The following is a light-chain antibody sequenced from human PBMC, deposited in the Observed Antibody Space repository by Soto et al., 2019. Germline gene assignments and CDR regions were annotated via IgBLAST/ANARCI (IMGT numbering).Light chain of an antibody. V-gene: IGKV1-5*01. CDR1: QSISSW. CDR2: DAS. CDR3: QQYNNYWWT. Sequence: DIQMTQSPSTLSASVGDRVTITCRASQSISSWLAWYQQKPGKAPKLLIYDASSLESGVPSRFSGSGSGTEFNLTISSLQPDDFATYYCQQYNNYWWTFGQGTKVEIK. J-gene: IGKJ1*01.